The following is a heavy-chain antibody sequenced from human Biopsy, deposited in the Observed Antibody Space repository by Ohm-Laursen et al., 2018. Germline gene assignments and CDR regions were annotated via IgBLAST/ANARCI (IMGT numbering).Heavy chain of an antibody. D-gene: IGHD2-2*02. CDR2: ISGSGGST. J-gene: IGHJ4*02. V-gene: IGHV3-23*01. CDR1: GFTFSNHA. Sequence: SLRLSCSASGFTFSNHAMNWVRQAPGKGLEWVSTISGSGGSTYYADSVKGRFTISRDASKNTLYLLMNSLRAEDTAMYYCAKGGYCTTTSCYMDVDYWGQGTLVTVSS. CDR3: AKGGYCTTTSCYMDVDY.